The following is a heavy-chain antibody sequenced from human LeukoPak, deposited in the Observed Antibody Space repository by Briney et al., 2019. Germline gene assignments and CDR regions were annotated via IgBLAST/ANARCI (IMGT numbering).Heavy chain of an antibody. D-gene: IGHD6-19*01. Sequence: GGSLRLSCAASGFTLSNYWMSWVRQAPGRGLEWVANINPDESEKYYEDSVKGRFTISRDNADNSLYLHMNTLRAEDTAVYYCARFRTVAGNPLDYWGQGTLATVSS. V-gene: IGHV3-7*03. CDR2: INPDESEK. J-gene: IGHJ4*02. CDR1: GFTLSNYW. CDR3: ARFRTVAGNPLDY.